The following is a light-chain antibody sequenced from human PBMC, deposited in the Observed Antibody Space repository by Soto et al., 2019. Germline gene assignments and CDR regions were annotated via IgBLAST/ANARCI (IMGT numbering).Light chain of an antibody. J-gene: IGLJ3*02. CDR1: SSNIGTYT. CDR3: ASWDDNLNGGV. Sequence: QSVLTQPPSASGTPGQRVTISCSGTSSNIGTYTVNWYQQLPGTDPKLLIYTDYQRPSGVPDRFSGSKSGTSASLAINGLHSEDEADYYCASWDDNLNGGVFGGGTKLTVL. V-gene: IGLV1-44*01. CDR2: TDY.